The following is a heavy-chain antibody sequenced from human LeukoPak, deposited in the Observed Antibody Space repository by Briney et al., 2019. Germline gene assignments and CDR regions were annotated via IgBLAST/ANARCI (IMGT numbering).Heavy chain of an antibody. Sequence: ASVKVSCKASGYTFTGYYMHWVRQAPGQVLEWMGWINPNSGGTNYAQKFQGRVTMTRDTSISTAYMELSRLRSDDTAVYYCAGVQLWLRDFDIWGQGTMVTVSS. CDR3: AGVQLWLRDFDI. V-gene: IGHV1-2*02. D-gene: IGHD5-18*01. J-gene: IGHJ3*02. CDR1: GYTFTGYY. CDR2: INPNSGGT.